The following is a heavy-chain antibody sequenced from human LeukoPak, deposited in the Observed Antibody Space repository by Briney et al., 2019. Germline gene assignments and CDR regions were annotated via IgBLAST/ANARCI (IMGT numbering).Heavy chain of an antibody. CDR3: ARGRGSYYLRAAGFDY. V-gene: IGHV4-39*01. CDR1: GGSISSSSYY. J-gene: IGHJ4*02. CDR2: IYYSGST. Sequence: KPSETLSLTCTVSGGSISSSSYYWGWIRQPPGKGLEWIGSIYYSGSTYYNPSLKSRVTISVDTSKNQFSLKLSSVTAADTAVYYCARGRGSYYLRAAGFDYWGQGTLVTVSS. D-gene: IGHD1-26*01.